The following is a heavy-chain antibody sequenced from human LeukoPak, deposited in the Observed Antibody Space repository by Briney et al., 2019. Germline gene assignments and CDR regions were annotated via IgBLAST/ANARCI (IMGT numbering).Heavy chain of an antibody. CDR2: ISYDGSNK. J-gene: IGHJ4*02. D-gene: IGHD3-10*01. V-gene: IGHV3-30*18. CDR3: AKRSVTFDF. CDR1: GFTFSSYG. Sequence: GGSLRLSCAASGFTFSSYGMHWVRQAPGKGLEWVAVISYDGSNKYYADSVKGRFTISRDNSKNTLYLQMNSLRAEDTALYYCAKRSVTFDFWGQGTLVTVSS.